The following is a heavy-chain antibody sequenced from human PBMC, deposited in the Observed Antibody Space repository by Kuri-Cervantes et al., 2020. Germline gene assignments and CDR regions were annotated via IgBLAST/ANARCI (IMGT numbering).Heavy chain of an antibody. CDR3: ARETGSSYYEGRDYYYYGMDV. CDR1: GYIFSGYD. CDR2: INPNSGGT. Sequence: GESLKISCKASGYIFSGYDMHWVRQAPGQGLEWIGSINPNSGGTNYAQTFQGRVTIARDTSNSTAYMQLSRLRADDTAVYYCARETGSSYYEGRDYYYYGMDVWGQGTTVTVSS. V-gene: IGHV1-2*02. D-gene: IGHD2-15*01. J-gene: IGHJ6*02.